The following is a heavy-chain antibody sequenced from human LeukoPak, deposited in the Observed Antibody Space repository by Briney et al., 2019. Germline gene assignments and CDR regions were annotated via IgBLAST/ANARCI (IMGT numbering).Heavy chain of an antibody. V-gene: IGHV3-7*01. CDR3: AVSEGGDYGDYELY. CDR1: GFTFSSYW. D-gene: IGHD4-17*01. CDR2: IKQDGSEK. Sequence: GGSLRLSCAASGFTFSSYWMSWVRQAPGKGLDWVANIKQDGSEKYYVDSVKGRFTISRDNAKNSLYLQMNSLRAEDTAVYYCAVSEGGDYGDYELYWGQGTLVTVSS. J-gene: IGHJ4*02.